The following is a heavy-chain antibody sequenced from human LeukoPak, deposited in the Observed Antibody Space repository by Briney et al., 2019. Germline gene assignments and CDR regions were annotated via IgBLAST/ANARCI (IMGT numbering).Heavy chain of an antibody. D-gene: IGHD2-2*03. J-gene: IGHJ4*02. Sequence: PSETLSLTCTVSGGSISGSSYYWGWIRQPPGKGLEWIGSIYYSGSTYYNPSLKSRVTISVDTSKNQFSLKLNSVTATDTAVYYCARHLLGIVVVPAEDYWGQGTLVTVSS. CDR1: GGSISGSSYY. CDR3: ARHLLGIVVVPAEDY. CDR2: IYYSGST. V-gene: IGHV4-39*01.